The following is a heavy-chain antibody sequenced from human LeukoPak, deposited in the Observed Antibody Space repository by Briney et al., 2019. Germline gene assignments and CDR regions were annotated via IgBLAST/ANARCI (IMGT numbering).Heavy chain of an antibody. J-gene: IGHJ4*02. Sequence: SETLSLTCTVSGGSISSGGYYWSWIRQHPGKGLEGIGYIYYSGSTYYNPSLKSRVTISVDTSKNQFSLKLSSVTAADTAVYYCARASYQLLLKGYFDYWGQGTLVTVSS. V-gene: IGHV4-31*03. CDR2: IYYSGST. CDR3: ARASYQLLLKGYFDY. CDR1: GGSISSGGYY. D-gene: IGHD2-2*01.